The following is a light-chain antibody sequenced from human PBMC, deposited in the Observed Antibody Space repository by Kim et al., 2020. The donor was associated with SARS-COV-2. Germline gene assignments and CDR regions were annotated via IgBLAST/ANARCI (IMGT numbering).Light chain of an antibody. V-gene: IGKV3-11*01. J-gene: IGKJ5*01. CDR1: QSVDNY. CDR2: DAS. Sequence: LSPGERATLSCRASQSVDNYLAWYQQKPGQAPKLVIYDASNSATGIPARFSGSVSGTDFTLTISGLEPEDFAVYYCQRRSLWPQTFGQGTRLEIK. CDR3: QRRSLWPQT.